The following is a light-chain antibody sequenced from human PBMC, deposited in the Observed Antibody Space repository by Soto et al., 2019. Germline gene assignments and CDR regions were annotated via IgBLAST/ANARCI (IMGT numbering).Light chain of an antibody. Sequence: DIQMTQCPSSLSASVGDRVTITFRASQGISRYLAWFQQVPGKAPKLLIYTASTSQSGVPSRFIGSGSGTEFTLTISSLQPEDFATYYCQQYHRYPITFGQGTRLEIK. CDR3: QQYHRYPIT. V-gene: IGKV1-9*01. CDR2: TAS. CDR1: QGISRY. J-gene: IGKJ5*01.